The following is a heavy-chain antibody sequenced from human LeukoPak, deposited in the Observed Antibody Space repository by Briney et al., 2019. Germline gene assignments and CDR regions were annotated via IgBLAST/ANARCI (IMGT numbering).Heavy chain of an antibody. Sequence: SETLSLTCTVSGGSISNYYWSWIRQPPGKGLEWIGYIYYSGTTNYNPSLKSRVTISVDTSKNQFSLKLNSVTAADTAVYYCAGKTYYDFWSGSSRGSWFDPWGQGTLVTVSS. CDR3: AGKTYYDFWSGSSRGSWFDP. D-gene: IGHD3-3*01. CDR1: GGSISNYY. J-gene: IGHJ5*02. CDR2: IYYSGTT. V-gene: IGHV4-59*08.